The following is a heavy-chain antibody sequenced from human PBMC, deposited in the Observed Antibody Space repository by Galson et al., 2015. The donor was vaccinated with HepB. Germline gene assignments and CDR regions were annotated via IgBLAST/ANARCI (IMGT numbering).Heavy chain of an antibody. CDR1: GFTFSSYA. V-gene: IGHV3-30*04. CDR2: ISYDGSNK. CDR3: ARDVFYDSSGFLDY. Sequence: SLRLSCAASGFTFSSYAMHWVRQAPGKGLEWVAVISYDGSNKYYADSVKGRFTISRDNSKNTLYLQMNSLRAEDTAVYYCARDVFYDSSGFLDYWGQGTLVTVSS. D-gene: IGHD3-22*01. J-gene: IGHJ4*02.